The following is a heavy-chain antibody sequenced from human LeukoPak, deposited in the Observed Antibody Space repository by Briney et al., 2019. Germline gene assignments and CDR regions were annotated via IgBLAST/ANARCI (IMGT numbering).Heavy chain of an antibody. CDR3: ARDRQWVAVAGVDY. J-gene: IGHJ4*02. D-gene: IGHD6-19*01. Sequence: GGSLRLSCAASGFTFSSYWMHWVRQAPGKGVVGVSRINSDGSSKSYADSVKGRFTISRDNAKNTLYLQMNSLRAEDTAVYYCARDRQWVAVAGVDYWGQGTLVTVSS. CDR2: INSDGSSK. V-gene: IGHV3-74*01. CDR1: GFTFSSYW.